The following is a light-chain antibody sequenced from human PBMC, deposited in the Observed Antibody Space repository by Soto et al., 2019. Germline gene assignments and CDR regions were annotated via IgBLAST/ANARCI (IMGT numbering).Light chain of an antibody. CDR2: GAS. CDR1: QSVSSSY. Sequence: EIVLTQSPGTLSLSPGERATLSCRASQSVSSSYLAWYQQKPGQAPRLLIYGASSRATDIPDRFSGSGSGTDFTLTISRLEPEDFAVYYCQQYGSSPGFGGGTKVEIK. J-gene: IGKJ4*01. V-gene: IGKV3-20*01. CDR3: QQYGSSPG.